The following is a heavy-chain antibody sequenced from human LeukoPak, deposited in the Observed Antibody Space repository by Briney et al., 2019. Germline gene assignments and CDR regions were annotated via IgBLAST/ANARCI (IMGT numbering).Heavy chain of an antibody. V-gene: IGHV1-18*04. D-gene: IGHD6-13*01. Sequence: GASVKVSCKASGSSFTSYGISGVRQAPGQGLEWMGWISAYNGNTNYAQKLQGRVTMTTDTSTSTAYMELRSLRSDDTAVYYCVGDRVEEHSWQWNWLDPWGQGTLVTVSS. CDR1: GSSFTSYG. CDR3: VGDRVEEHSWQWNWLDP. J-gene: IGHJ5*02. CDR2: ISAYNGNT.